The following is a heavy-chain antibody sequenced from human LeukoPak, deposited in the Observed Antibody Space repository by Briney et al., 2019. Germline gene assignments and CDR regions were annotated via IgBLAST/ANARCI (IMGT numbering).Heavy chain of an antibody. D-gene: IGHD7-27*01. J-gene: IGHJ4*02. V-gene: IGHV1-2*06. Sequence: GASVKVSCKASGYTFSGCFMHWVRHAPGQGLEWMGRINPGSGDTEFAQKFQGRVTMTRDTSISTAYMEVSGLTSDDTAIYYCARDLSSTPNWELDHWGQGTLVTVFS. CDR1: GYTFSGCF. CDR3: ARDLSSTPNWELDH. CDR2: INPGSGDT.